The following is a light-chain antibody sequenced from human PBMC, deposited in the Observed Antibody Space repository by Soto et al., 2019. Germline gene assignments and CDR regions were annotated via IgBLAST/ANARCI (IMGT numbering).Light chain of an antibody. J-gene: IGKJ2*01. CDR2: GVS. CDR3: QQRSNWVMYT. CDR1: QSVSRY. Sequence: EIVLTQSPATLSLSPGERATLSCRASQSVSRYLAWFQQKPGQAPRLLIYGVSNRATGIPARFSGSGSGTDFTLTISSLEPEDFAFYYCQQRSNWVMYTFGQGAKLEIK. V-gene: IGKV3-11*01.